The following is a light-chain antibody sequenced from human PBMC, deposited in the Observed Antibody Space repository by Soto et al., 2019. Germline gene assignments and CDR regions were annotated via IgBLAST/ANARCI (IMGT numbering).Light chain of an antibody. Sequence: QSALTQPASVSGSPGQSITISCTGITSDIGTYKYVSWYQQYPGKAPKLLIYEVSNRPSGVSYRFSGSKSDNTASLTISGLQAEDEADYYCCSYRGGSAPYVFGTRTKLTVL. J-gene: IGLJ1*01. CDR2: EVS. CDR3: CSYRGGSAPYV. CDR1: TSDIGTYKY. V-gene: IGLV2-14*01.